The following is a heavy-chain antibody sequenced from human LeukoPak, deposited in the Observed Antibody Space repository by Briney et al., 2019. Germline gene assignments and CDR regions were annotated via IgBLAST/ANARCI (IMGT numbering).Heavy chain of an antibody. V-gene: IGHV3-48*03. D-gene: IGHD3-22*01. CDR1: GFTFSSYE. Sequence: PGGSLRLSCAASGFTFSSYEMNWVRQAPGKGLEWVSYISSSGSTIYYADSAKGRFTISRDNAKNSLYLQMNSLRAEDTAVYYCARDDYYDSSGYGGYFDYWGQGTLVTVSS. CDR2: ISSSGSTI. CDR3: ARDDYYDSSGYGGYFDY. J-gene: IGHJ4*02.